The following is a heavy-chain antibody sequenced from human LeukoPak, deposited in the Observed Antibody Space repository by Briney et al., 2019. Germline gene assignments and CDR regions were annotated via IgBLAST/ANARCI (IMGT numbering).Heavy chain of an antibody. J-gene: IGHJ2*01. D-gene: IGHD5-18*01. CDR3: ARGPGYSYGSHWYFDL. CDR1: GFTFSSYA. Sequence: PGGSLRLSCAASGFTFSSYAMHWVRQAPGKGLEYVSAISSNGGSTYCANSVKGRFTISRDNSKNTLYLQMDSLRAEDMAVYYCARGPGYSYGSHWYFDLWGRGTLVTVSS. CDR2: ISSNGGST. V-gene: IGHV3-64*01.